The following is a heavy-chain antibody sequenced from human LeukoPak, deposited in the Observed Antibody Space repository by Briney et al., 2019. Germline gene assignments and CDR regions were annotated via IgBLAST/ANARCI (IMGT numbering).Heavy chain of an antibody. CDR2: IRYDGSNK. J-gene: IGHJ1*01. D-gene: IGHD3-22*01. V-gene: IGHV3-30*02. CDR1: GFTFSSYG. CDR3: AKASSGYYYAYFQH. Sequence: GGSLRLSCAASGFTFSSYGMHWVRPAPGKGLEWVAFIRYDGSNKYYADSVKGRFTISRDNSKNTLYLQMNSLRAEDTAVYHCAKASSGYYYAYFQHWGQGTLVTVSS.